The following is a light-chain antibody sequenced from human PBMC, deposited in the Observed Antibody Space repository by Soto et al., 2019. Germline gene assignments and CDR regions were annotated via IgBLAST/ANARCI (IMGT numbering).Light chain of an antibody. CDR1: QSLLISNVYNY. Sequence: DIVMTQSPLSLPVTPGEPASISCRSSQSLLISNVYNYLDWYLQKPGQSPQLLIYLGSNRASGVPDRFSGSGSGTDFTLKISRVEAEDVGIYHCMQALQTPRTFGQGTKLEIK. J-gene: IGKJ2*02. CDR3: MQALQTPRT. CDR2: LGS. V-gene: IGKV2-28*01.